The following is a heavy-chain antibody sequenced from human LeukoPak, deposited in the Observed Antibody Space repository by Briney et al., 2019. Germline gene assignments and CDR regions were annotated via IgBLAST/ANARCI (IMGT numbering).Heavy chain of an antibody. V-gene: IGHV3-48*03. Sequence: GGSLRLSCAASGFTFSSYAMSWVRQAPGKGLEWVSYISSSGSTIYYADSVKGRFTISRDNAKNSLYLQMNSLRAEDTAVYYCARTSIVANDYWGQGTLVTVSS. CDR2: ISSSGSTI. CDR1: GFTFSSYA. J-gene: IGHJ4*02. CDR3: ARTSIVANDY. D-gene: IGHD5-12*01.